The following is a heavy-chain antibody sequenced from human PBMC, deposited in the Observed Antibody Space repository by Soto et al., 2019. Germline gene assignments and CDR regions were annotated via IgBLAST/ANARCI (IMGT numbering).Heavy chain of an antibody. CDR3: ARRSSGWPRDWFDP. V-gene: IGHV4-34*01. J-gene: IGHJ5*02. CDR1: GGSFSGYY. D-gene: IGHD6-19*01. CDR2: INHSGST. Sequence: SETLSLTCAVYGGSFSGYYWSWIRQPPGKGLEWIGEINHSGSTNYNPSLKSRVTISVDTSKNQFSLKVSSVTAADTAVYYCARRSSGWPRDWFDPWGQGTLVTVSS.